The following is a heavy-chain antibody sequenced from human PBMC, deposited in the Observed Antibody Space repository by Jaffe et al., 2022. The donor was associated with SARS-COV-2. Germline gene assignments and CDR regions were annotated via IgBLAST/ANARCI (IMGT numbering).Heavy chain of an antibody. CDR2: IYYSGST. CDR3: ARVIAAAGTGAWYYGMDV. J-gene: IGHJ6*02. CDR1: GGSISSYY. D-gene: IGHD6-13*01. V-gene: IGHV4-59*01. Sequence: QVQLQESGPGLVKPSETLSLTCTVSGGSISSYYWSWIRQPPGKGLEWIGYIYYSGSTNYNPSLKSRVTISVDTSKNQFSLKLSSVTAADTAVYYCARVIAAAGTGAWYYGMDVWGQGTTVTVSS.